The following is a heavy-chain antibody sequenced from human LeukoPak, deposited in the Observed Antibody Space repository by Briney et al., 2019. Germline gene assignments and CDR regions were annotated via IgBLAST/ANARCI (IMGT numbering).Heavy chain of an antibody. D-gene: IGHD3-22*01. CDR2: INPSGGST. Sequence: ASVKVACKASGNTFTNYYVHWVRQAPGQGLEWMGIINPSGGSTTYAQKFQGRVTMTRDTSASTVYMELSSLRSADTAIYYCARAGSINMIHWAFDIWCQGTVVTVSS. CDR3: ARAGSINMIHWAFDI. J-gene: IGHJ3*02. V-gene: IGHV1-46*01. CDR1: GNTFTNYY.